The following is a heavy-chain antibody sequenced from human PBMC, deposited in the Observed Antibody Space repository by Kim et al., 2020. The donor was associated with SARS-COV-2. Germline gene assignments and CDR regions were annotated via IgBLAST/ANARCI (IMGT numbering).Heavy chain of an antibody. CDR3: ARIPLAAAGLSWFDP. CDR2: ISGNNGYT. D-gene: IGHD6-13*01. CDR1: GYTFTSYG. Sequence: ASVKVSCKASGYTFTSYGISWVRQAPGQGLEWMGWISGNNGYTSYAQILQGRVSVTTDTSTSTAYMELRSLRSDDTAVYYCARIPLAAAGLSWFDPWGQGTLVTVTS. V-gene: IGHV1-18*01. J-gene: IGHJ5*02.